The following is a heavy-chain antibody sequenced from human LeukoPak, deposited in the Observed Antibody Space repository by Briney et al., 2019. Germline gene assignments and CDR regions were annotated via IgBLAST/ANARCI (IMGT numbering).Heavy chain of an antibody. CDR2: IGTAGDT. J-gene: IGHJ4*02. V-gene: IGHV3-13*01. D-gene: IGHD6-13*01. CDR3: ARGAAAGTTDY. CDR1: GFTFSSYD. Sequence: GGSLRLSCAASGFTFSSYDMHWVRQATGKGLEWVSAIGTAGDTYYPGSVKGRFTTSRENAKNSSYLQMNSLRAGDTAVYYCARGAAAGTTDYWGQGTLVTVSS.